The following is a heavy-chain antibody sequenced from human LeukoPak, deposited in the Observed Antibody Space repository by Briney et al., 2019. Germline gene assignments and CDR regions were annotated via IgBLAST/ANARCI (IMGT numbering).Heavy chain of an antibody. D-gene: IGHD3-10*01. J-gene: IGHJ4*02. Sequence: SETLSLTCAVSGYSITSSSWWGWIRQPPGKGLEWIGYIYHSGTTYYNPSLQSRVTMSVDTSKNQLSLKLSSVTAVDTAVYYCARKENVYYYFDYWGQGTLVTVSS. CDR1: GYSITSSSW. V-gene: IGHV4-28*01. CDR3: ARKENVYYYFDY. CDR2: IYHSGTT.